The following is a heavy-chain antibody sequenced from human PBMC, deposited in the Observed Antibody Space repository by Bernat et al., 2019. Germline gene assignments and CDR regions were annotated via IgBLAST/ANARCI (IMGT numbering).Heavy chain of an antibody. CDR3: ARNGHVGATRQN. V-gene: IGHV3-66*01. CDR1: GFTVSNNY. D-gene: IGHD2-8*01. Sequence: EVQLVESGGGLVQPGGSLRLSCAASGFTVSNNYMLWFRQAPGRGLVWVSLIYSGGSTYYADSVKGRFTMSRDNSKNTLSLQMNSLRVEDTAVYYCARNGHVGATRQNWGQGTLVTVSS. CDR2: IYSGGST. J-gene: IGHJ4*02.